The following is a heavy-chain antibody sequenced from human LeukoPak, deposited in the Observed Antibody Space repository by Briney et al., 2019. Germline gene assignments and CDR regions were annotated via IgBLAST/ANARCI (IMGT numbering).Heavy chain of an antibody. D-gene: IGHD1-26*01. CDR2: IRHDGSNE. CDR3: ARHGIGSDY. Sequence: GGSLRLSCAASGFSFSSYDMDWVRQAPGKGLEWVAIIRHDGSNEHYADSVKGRFTISRDNSKNTLYLQMNNLRAEDTAMCYCARHGIGSDYWGQGTLVTVSS. V-gene: IGHV3-33*01. J-gene: IGHJ4*02. CDR1: GFSFSSYD.